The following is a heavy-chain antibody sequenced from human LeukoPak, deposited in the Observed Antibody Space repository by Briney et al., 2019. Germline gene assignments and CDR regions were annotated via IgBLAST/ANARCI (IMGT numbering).Heavy chain of an antibody. D-gene: IGHD5-12*01. V-gene: IGHV3-7*03. Sequence: GESLRLSCTASGFTFSNFWMGWVRQAPGKGLEWVANIKQDETEKFYLGSVKGRFTISRDNAKNSLYLQMNSLRAEDTAVYYCAPDPNKWLRNYWGQGTLVTVSS. J-gene: IGHJ4*02. CDR1: GFTFSNFW. CDR2: IKQDETEK. CDR3: APDPNKWLRNY.